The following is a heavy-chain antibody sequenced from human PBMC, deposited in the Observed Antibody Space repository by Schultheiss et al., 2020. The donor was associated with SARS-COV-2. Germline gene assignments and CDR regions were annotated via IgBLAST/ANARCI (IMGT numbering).Heavy chain of an antibody. Sequence: GGSLRLSCAASGFTFSSYAMSWVRQAPGKGLEWVGRIKSKTDGGTTDYAAPVKGRFTISRDDSKNTLYLQMNSLKTEDTAVYYCTTDLASSGWYDYWGQGTLVTVSS. CDR1: GFTFSSYA. CDR2: IKSKTDGGTT. J-gene: IGHJ4*02. V-gene: IGHV3-15*01. D-gene: IGHD6-19*01. CDR3: TTDLASSGWYDY.